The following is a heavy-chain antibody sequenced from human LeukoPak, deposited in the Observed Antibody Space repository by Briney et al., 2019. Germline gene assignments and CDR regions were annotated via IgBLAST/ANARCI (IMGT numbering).Heavy chain of an antibody. CDR1: GCTFSRNW. CDR2: IKQDGSEQ. J-gene: IGHJ4*02. V-gene: IGHV3-7*04. CDR3: AREAKLMTTVYYFDY. Sequence: GGSLRLSCAASGCTFSRNWMSWVRQAPGKGLEWVANIKQDGSEQYYVDSVKGRFTISRDNAKNSLYLQMNSLRAEDTAVYYCAREAKLMTTVYYFDYWGQGTLVTVSS. D-gene: IGHD4-11*01.